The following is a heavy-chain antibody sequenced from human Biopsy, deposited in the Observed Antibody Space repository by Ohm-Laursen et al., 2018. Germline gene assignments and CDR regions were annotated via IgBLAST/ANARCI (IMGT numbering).Heavy chain of an antibody. V-gene: IGHV4-31*01. CDR2: IFNSANT. Sequence: TLSLTCTVSGGSISSGGSYWSWIRQRPGKGLEWIGYIFNSANTYYNPSLKNLITISGDTSKNQFSLKLNSVTAADTAVYYCARGDYFDSNGYFWFDPGAREPWSPSPQ. CDR3: ARGDYFDSNGYFWFDP. D-gene: IGHD3-22*01. CDR1: GGSISSGGSY. J-gene: IGHJ5*02.